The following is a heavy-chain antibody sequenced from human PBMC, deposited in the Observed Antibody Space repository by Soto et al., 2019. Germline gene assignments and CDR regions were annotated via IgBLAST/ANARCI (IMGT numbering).Heavy chain of an antibody. V-gene: IGHV3-30-3*01. CDR3: DHRDLHSFPRRRYYDL. Sequence: WVRYGPGKGLEWVAVISYDGSNKYYADSVKGRFTISRDNSKNTLYLQMNSLRAEYFFLCYGDHRDLHSFPRRRYYDL. D-gene: IGHD4-17*01. CDR2: ISYDGSNK. J-gene: IGHJ2*01.